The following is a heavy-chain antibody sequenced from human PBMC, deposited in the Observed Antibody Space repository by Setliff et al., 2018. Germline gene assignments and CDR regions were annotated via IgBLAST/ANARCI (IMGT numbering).Heavy chain of an antibody. CDR1: GFTFGDYA. J-gene: IGHJ4*02. V-gene: IGHV3-49*04. D-gene: IGHD7-27*01. Sequence: GGSLRLSCTASGFTFGDYAMSWVRQAPGKGLEWVGFIRSKAYGGTTEYAASVKGRFTISRDDSKSIAYLHMNSLKADDTAVYFCSRENWGEDYWGQGTLVTVSS. CDR2: IRSKAYGGTT. CDR3: SRENWGEDY.